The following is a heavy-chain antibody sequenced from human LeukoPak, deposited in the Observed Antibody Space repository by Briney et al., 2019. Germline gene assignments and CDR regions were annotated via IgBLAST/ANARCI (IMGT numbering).Heavy chain of an antibody. Sequence: GASVKVSCKASGYTFTGYYMHWVRQAPGQGLEWMGWINPNSGGTNYAQKFQGRVTMTRDTSISTAYMELSRLRSDDTAVYHCARDSGGSGSLWFDPWGQGTLVTVSS. CDR1: GYTFTGYY. CDR3: ARDSGGSGSLWFDP. V-gene: IGHV1-2*02. D-gene: IGHD3-10*01. CDR2: INPNSGGT. J-gene: IGHJ5*02.